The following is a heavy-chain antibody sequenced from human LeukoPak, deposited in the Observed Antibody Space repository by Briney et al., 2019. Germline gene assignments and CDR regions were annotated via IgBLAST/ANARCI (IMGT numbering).Heavy chain of an antibody. CDR2: INHSGST. Sequence: PSETLSLTCAVYGGSFSGYYWSWIRQPPGKGLEWVGEINHSGSTNYNPSLKSGVTISVDTSKNHFSLKLNSVTAADTAVYYCAKPSNYYGSATDAFDFWGQGTMVTVSS. D-gene: IGHD3-10*01. V-gene: IGHV4-34*01. J-gene: IGHJ3*01. CDR3: AKPSNYYGSATDAFDF. CDR1: GGSFSGYY.